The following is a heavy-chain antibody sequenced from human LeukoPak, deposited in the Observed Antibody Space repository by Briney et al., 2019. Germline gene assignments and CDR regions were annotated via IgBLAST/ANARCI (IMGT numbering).Heavy chain of an antibody. D-gene: IGHD6-13*01. J-gene: IGHJ4*02. CDR3: ARRAERYSSGWYDY. CDR1: GGSISSYY. V-gene: IGHV4-59*08. Sequence: SETLSLTCTVSGGSISSYYWSWIRQPPGKGLEWIGYIYYSGSTNYNPSLKGRVTISVDTSKSQFSLKLSSVTAADTAVYYCARRAERYSSGWYDYWGQGTLVTVSS. CDR2: IYYSGST.